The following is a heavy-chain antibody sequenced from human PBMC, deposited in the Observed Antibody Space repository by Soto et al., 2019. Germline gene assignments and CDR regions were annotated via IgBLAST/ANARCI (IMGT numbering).Heavy chain of an antibody. CDR1: GYTFTSYG. V-gene: IGHV1-18*04. CDR2: ISAYNGNT. D-gene: IGHD6-13*01. Sequence: QVQLVQSGAEVKKPGASVKVSCKASGYTFTSYGISWVRQAPGQGLEWMGWISAYNGNTNYAQKLQGRVTMTTDTSTSTAYMELRSLRSDDTAVYYCAGAGEIAEDRSQYYYYGMDVWGQGTTVTVSS. CDR3: AGAGEIAEDRSQYYYYGMDV. J-gene: IGHJ6*02.